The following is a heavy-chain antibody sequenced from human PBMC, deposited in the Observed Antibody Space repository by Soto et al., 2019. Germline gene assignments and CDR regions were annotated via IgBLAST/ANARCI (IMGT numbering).Heavy chain of an antibody. CDR1: GFVFSSYA. CDR2: IGVSGGNT. J-gene: IGHJ5*02. Sequence: HPGGSLRLSCAASGFVFSSYAMSWVRQAPGKGLEWVSSIGVSGGNTYYADSVKGRFTISRDNSKNTLFLQMNNVRAEDTAVYFCARCGTLRYRTNWFDPWGLGTLVTVSS. CDR3: ARCGTLRYRTNWFDP. D-gene: IGHD1-26*01. V-gene: IGHV3-23*01.